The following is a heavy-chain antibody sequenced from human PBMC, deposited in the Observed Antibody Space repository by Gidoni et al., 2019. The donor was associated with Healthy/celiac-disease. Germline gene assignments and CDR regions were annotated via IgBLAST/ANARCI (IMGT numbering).Heavy chain of an antibody. Sequence: EVQLVESGGGLVQPGRSLRLSCAASGFTFDDYAMHWVRQAPGKGLEWVSGISWNSGSIGYADSVKGRFTISRDNAKNSLYLQMNSLRAEDTALYYCAKDIVSIAAPRGFYYYYGMDVWGQGTTVTVSS. D-gene: IGHD6-6*01. CDR1: GFTFDDYA. CDR2: ISWNSGSI. V-gene: IGHV3-9*01. CDR3: AKDIVSIAAPRGFYYYYGMDV. J-gene: IGHJ6*02.